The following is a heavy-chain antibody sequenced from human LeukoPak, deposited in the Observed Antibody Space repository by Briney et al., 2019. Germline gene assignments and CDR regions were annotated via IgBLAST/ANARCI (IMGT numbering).Heavy chain of an antibody. CDR3: ARVNTIISYAFDI. CDR2: IYYSGST. V-gene: IGHV4-31*03. CDR1: GGSISSGGYY. Sequence: SETLSLTCTVSGGSISSGGYYWSWIRQHPGKGLEWIGYIYYSGSTYYNPSLKSRVTLSVDTSKNQFSLKLSSVTAADTAVYYCARVNTIISYAFDIWGQGTMVTVSS. D-gene: IGHD3-9*01. J-gene: IGHJ3*02.